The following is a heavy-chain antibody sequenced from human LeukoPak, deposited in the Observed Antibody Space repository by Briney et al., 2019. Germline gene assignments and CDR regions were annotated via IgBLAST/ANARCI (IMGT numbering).Heavy chain of an antibody. D-gene: IGHD1-1*01. CDR1: GGSVSSGSYY. CDR3: ARDSFGTGTGTTQGMDV. V-gene: IGHV4-61*01. CDR2: IYYSGST. J-gene: IGHJ6*04. Sequence: PSETLSPTCTVSGGSVSSGSYYWSWIRQPPGKGLEWIGYIYYSGSTNYNPSLKSRVTISVDTSKNQFSLKLSSVTAADTAVYYCARDSFGTGTGTTQGMDVWGKGTTVTVSS.